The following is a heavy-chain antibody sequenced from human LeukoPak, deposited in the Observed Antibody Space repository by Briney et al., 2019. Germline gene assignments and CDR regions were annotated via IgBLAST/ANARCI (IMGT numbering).Heavy chain of an antibody. CDR2: IKQDGSEK. D-gene: IGHD5-12*01. Sequence: PGGSLRLSCAASGLTFSDAWMTWVRQAPGKGLEWVANIKQDGSEKYYVDSVKGRFTISRDNAKNSLYLQMNSLRAEDTAVYYCARGGGYDLYFDYWGQGTLVTVSS. V-gene: IGHV3-7*03. J-gene: IGHJ4*02. CDR3: ARGGGYDLYFDY. CDR1: GLTFSDAW.